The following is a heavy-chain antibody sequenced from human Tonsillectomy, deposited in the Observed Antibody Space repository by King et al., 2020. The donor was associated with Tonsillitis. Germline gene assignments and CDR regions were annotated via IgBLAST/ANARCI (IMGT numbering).Heavy chain of an antibody. CDR2: MNPNSGHA. V-gene: IGHV1-8*01. D-gene: IGHD2-2*02. CDR1: GYTFSEYE. Sequence: QLVQSGAEVKKPGASVKVSCKTSGYTFSEYEINWVRQATGQGLEWMGWMNPNSGHAGYAPNFQGRVTMTRDTSISTAYMELSSLRSDDTAVYYCARGHPRGVPTAIYWFDPWGQGTLVTVSS. CDR3: ARGHPRGVPTAIYWFDP. J-gene: IGHJ5*02.